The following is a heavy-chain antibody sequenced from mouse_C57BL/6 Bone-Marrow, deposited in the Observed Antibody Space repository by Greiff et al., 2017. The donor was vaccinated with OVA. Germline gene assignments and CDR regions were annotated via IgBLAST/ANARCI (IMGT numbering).Heavy chain of an antibody. D-gene: IGHD2-2*01. V-gene: IGHV2-2*01. CDR1: GFSLTSYG. Sequence: VQLQQSGPGLVQPSQCLSITCTVSGFSLTSYGVHWVRQSPGQGLEWLGVIWSGGSTAYNTSHITRQSISKDNSKSQVSFTKISRLADDTAVYYCASGYGSQAGFAYWGQGTLVTVSA. CDR2: IWSGGST. J-gene: IGHJ3*01. CDR3: ASGYGSQAGFAY.